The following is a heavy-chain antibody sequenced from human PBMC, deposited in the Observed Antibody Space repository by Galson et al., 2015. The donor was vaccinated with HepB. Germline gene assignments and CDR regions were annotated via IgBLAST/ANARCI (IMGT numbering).Heavy chain of an antibody. CDR2: IIPIFGTA. J-gene: IGHJ5*02. CDR1: GGTFSSYA. D-gene: IGHD6-6*01. Sequence: SVKVSCKASGGTFSSYAISWVRQAPGQGLEWMGGIIPIFGTANYAQKFQGRVTITADESTSTAYMELSSLRSEDTAVYYCARDRVEYSLNWFDPWGQGTLVTVSS. V-gene: IGHV1-69*13. CDR3: ARDRVEYSLNWFDP.